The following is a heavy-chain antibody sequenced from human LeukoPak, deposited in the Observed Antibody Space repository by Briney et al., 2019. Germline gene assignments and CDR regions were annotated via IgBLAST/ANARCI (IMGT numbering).Heavy chain of an antibody. J-gene: IGHJ4*02. Sequence: PGGSLRLSCAASGFTFDTYAMHWVRRAPGQGLEWVALIWHDGSHKFYSNSVRGQFTISRDNSKNTVYLQMNNLRPDDTAVYYCAREFFGSGSYPDFWGQGTLVTVSS. CDR1: GFTFDTYA. D-gene: IGHD3-10*01. CDR2: IWHDGSHK. CDR3: AREFFGSGSYPDF. V-gene: IGHV3-33*01.